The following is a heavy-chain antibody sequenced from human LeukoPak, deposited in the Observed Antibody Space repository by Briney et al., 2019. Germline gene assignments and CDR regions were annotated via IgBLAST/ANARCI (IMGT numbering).Heavy chain of an antibody. CDR1: GFTISPHN. Sequence: GGSLRLSCAASGFTISPHNMNWVRQAPGKGLEWVSSISSSSSYIYYADSVEGRFTISRDNAKNSLYLQMNSLRAEDTAVYYCARAYDFWSGPGGYWGQGTLVTVSS. CDR3: ARAYDFWSGPGGY. J-gene: IGHJ4*02. D-gene: IGHD3-3*01. V-gene: IGHV3-21*01. CDR2: ISSSSSYI.